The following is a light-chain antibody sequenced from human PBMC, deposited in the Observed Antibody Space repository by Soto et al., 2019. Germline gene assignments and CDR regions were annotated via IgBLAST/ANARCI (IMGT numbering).Light chain of an antibody. Sequence: DIQMTQSPSALSASVGDRVTITCRASQSISNWLAWYQQKPGKAPNLLIYKASVLESGVPSRFSGSGSGTESTITISTLKPDDSATYNCQHYNNYSPTFGGGTKVAIK. CDR2: KAS. V-gene: IGKV1-5*03. CDR1: QSISNW. CDR3: QHYNNYSPT. J-gene: IGKJ4*01.